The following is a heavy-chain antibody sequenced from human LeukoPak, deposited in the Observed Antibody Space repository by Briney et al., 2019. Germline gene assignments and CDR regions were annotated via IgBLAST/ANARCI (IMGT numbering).Heavy chain of an antibody. CDR2: ISSSSSYI. CDR3: ARDLKRYCSGGSCLGRFDY. Sequence: GGSLRLSCAASGFTFSSYSMNWVRQAPGKGLEWVSSISSSSSYIYYADSVKGRFTISRDNAKNSLYLQMNSLRAEDTAVYYCARDLKRYCSGGSCLGRFDYWGQGTLVTFSS. D-gene: IGHD2-15*01. CDR1: GFTFSSYS. J-gene: IGHJ4*02. V-gene: IGHV3-21*01.